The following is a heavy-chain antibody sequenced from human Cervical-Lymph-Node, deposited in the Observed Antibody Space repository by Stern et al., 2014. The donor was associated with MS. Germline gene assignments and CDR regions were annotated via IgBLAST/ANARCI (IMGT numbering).Heavy chain of an antibody. CDR1: GGSISSTSYF. J-gene: IGHJ2*01. CDR2: IYSSGTS. CDR3: ARERVFMDCGDDCYNWYFDL. D-gene: IGHD2-21*02. Sequence: QLQLQESGPGLVKPSQTLSLTCTVSGGSISSTSYFWTWIRQPAGKGLEWIGRIYSSGTSNYNPSLKSRVTISVDTSKNQFSLKRSSVTAADTAVYYCARERVFMDCGDDCYNWYFDLWGRGTLVTVSS. V-gene: IGHV4-61*02.